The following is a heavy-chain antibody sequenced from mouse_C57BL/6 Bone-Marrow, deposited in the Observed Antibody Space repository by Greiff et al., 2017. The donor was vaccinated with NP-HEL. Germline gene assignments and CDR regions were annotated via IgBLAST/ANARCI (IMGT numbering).Heavy chain of an antibody. D-gene: IGHD2-2*01. CDR1: GYTFTSYW. V-gene: IGHV1-55*01. Sequence: VQLQQPGAELVKPGASVKMSCKASGYTFTSYWITWVKQRPGQGLEWIGHIYPGSGSTNYNEKFKSKATLTVDTSSSTAYMQLSSLTSEDSAVYYCARGSMVTTDYFDYWGQGTTLTVSS. CDR3: ARGSMVTTDYFDY. J-gene: IGHJ2*01. CDR2: IYPGSGST.